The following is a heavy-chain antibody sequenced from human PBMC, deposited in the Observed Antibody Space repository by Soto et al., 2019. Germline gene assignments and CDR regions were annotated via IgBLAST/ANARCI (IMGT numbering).Heavy chain of an antibody. CDR2: IYYSGST. D-gene: IGHD4-17*01. CDR3: ARRYGASFDY. Sequence: QVQLQESGPGLVKPSETLSLTCTVSGGSISSYYWSWIRQPPGKGLEWIGYIYYSGSTNYNPSLKRCVTISVNTSKNQFSLKLSSVTAADTAVYYCARRYGASFDYWGQGTLVTVSS. CDR1: GGSISSYY. V-gene: IGHV4-59*01. J-gene: IGHJ4*02.